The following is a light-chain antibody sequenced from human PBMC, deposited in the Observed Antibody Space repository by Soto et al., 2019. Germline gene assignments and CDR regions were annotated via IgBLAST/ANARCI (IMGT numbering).Light chain of an antibody. V-gene: IGKV3-20*01. Sequence: IVMTQSPATLSVSPGERATLSCRASQTVSSFLAWYQQKPGQAPRLLIYGASSRATGIPDRFSGSGSGTDFTLTISRLEPEDFAVYYCQQYGSSPPLTFGGGTKVDIK. CDR3: QQYGSSPPLT. CDR2: GAS. J-gene: IGKJ4*01. CDR1: QTVSSF.